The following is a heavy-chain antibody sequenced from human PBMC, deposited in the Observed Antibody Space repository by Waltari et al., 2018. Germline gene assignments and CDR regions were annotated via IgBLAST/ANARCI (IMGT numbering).Heavy chain of an antibody. Sequence: EVQLVEAGGGLVQPGGSLRLACAASGFTFSSYWMSWVRQAPGKGLEWVANIKEDGSEKYYVDSVKGRFTISRDNDKNSLYLQMNSLSAEDTAVYYRARDLGGGAIYWGQGTLVTVSS. CDR3: ARDLGGGAIY. CDR1: GFTFSSYW. CDR2: IKEDGSEK. J-gene: IGHJ4*02. D-gene: IGHD2-21*01. V-gene: IGHV3-7*01.